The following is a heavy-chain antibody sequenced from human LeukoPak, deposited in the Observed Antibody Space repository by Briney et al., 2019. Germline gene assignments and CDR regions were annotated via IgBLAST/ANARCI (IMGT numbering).Heavy chain of an antibody. Sequence: GGSLRLSCAASGFTFSSYAMHWVRQAPGKGLEWVAVISYDGSNKYYADSVKGRFTISRDNSKNTLYLQMNSLRAEDTAVYYCARERGHRDLAFDIWGQGTMVTVSS. CDR1: GFTFSSYA. J-gene: IGHJ3*02. CDR2: ISYDGSNK. V-gene: IGHV3-30*04. CDR3: ARERGHRDLAFDI. D-gene: IGHD2-15*01.